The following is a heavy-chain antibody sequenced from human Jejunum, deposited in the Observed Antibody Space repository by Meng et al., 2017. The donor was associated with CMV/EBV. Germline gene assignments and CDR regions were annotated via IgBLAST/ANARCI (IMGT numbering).Heavy chain of an antibody. Sequence: SGSAVHWVRQASGKGLEWVGRIRSKANKYATAYAASVKGRFTFSRDDSENTAYLQMNSLKTEDTAVYYCSSSCSGATCYDYYGMDVWGQGTTVTVSS. D-gene: IGHD2-15*01. CDR2: IRSKANKYAT. CDR3: SSSCSGATCYDYYGMDV. V-gene: IGHV3-73*01. CDR1: SGSA. J-gene: IGHJ6*02.